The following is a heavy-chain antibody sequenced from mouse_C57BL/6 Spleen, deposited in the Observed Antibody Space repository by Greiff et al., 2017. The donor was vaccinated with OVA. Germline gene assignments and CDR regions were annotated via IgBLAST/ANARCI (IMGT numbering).Heavy chain of an antibody. CDR2: INPYNGGT. CDR1: GYTFTDYY. D-gene: IGHD1-1*01. V-gene: IGHV1-19*01. CDR3: VVYYGSSYDYAMDY. Sequence: VQLQQSGPVLVKPGASVKMSCKASGYTFTDYYMNWVKQSHGKSLEWIGVINPYNGGTSYNQKFKGKATLTVDKSSSTAYMELNSLTSADSAVYYCVVYYGSSYDYAMDYWGQGTSVTVSS. J-gene: IGHJ4*01.